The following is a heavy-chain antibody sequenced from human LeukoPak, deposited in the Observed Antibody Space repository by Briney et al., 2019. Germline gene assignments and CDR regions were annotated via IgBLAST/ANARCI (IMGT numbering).Heavy chain of an antibody. J-gene: IGHJ4*02. CDR2: INTDGSTT. CDR1: GFTFSSYW. Sequence: PGGSLRLSCAASGFTFSSYWMYWVRQAPGKGLVWVSRINTDGSTTSYADSVKGRFTISRDNAKNTLYLQMNNLRADDTAVYYCARGGVDYWGQGSLVTVSS. D-gene: IGHD3-16*01. V-gene: IGHV3-74*01. CDR3: ARGGVDY.